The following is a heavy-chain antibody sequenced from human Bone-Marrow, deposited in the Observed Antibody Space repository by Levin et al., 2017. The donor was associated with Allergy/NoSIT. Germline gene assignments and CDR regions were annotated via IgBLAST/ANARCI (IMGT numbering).Heavy chain of an antibody. D-gene: IGHD3-22*01. V-gene: IGHV3-30*18. CDR1: IFSFSNYG. CDR3: AEEWLCEGFYYGADT. J-gene: IGHJ6*02. CDR2: IPFDGTYT. Sequence: GGSLRLSCAASIFSFSNYGMNWVRQAPGKGLEWVALIPFDGTYTYYADSVKGRFTISRDNSKNTLYLQMNSLRVEDTAVYYGAEEWLCEGFYYGADTWGQGTTVTVS.